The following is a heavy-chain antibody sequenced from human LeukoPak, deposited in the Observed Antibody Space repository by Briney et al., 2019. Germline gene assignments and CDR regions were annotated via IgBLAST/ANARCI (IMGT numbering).Heavy chain of an antibody. CDR2: IIPIFGTA. D-gene: IGHD3-22*01. CDR3: ARVGHYYDSSRLDV. J-gene: IGHJ6*02. CDR1: GGTFSSYA. V-gene: IGHV1-69*13. Sequence: ASVKVSCKASGGTFSSYAISWVRQAPGQELEWMGGIIPIFGTANYAQKFQGRVTITADESTSTAYMELSSLRSEDTAVYYCARVGHYYDSSRLDVWGQGTTVTVSS.